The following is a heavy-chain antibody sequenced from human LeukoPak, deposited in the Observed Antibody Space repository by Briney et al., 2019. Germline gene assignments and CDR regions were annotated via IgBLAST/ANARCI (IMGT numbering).Heavy chain of an antibody. Sequence: PSETLSLTCSVSGGSISISNYYWGWIRQPPGKGLEWIGSIYYSGSTYYNPSLKSRVTISVDTSKNHFSLKLSSVTAADTAVYYCARHPYPAAFDYWGQGTLVTVSS. CDR3: ARHPYPAAFDY. V-gene: IGHV4-39*01. D-gene: IGHD6-25*01. CDR2: IYYSGST. CDR1: GGSISISNYY. J-gene: IGHJ4*02.